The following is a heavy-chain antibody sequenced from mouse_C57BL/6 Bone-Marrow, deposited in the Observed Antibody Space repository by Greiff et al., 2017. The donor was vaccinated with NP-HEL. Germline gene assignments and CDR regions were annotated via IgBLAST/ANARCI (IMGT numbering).Heavy chain of an antibody. J-gene: IGHJ2*01. CDR2: IHPNSGST. CDR3: ARRGDLYYGSYYFDY. Sequence: VQLQQPGAELVKPGASVKLSCKASGYTFTSYWMHWVKQRPGQGLEWIGMIHPNSGSTNYNEKFKSKATLTVDKSSSTAYMQLSSLTSEDYAVYYCARRGDLYYGSYYFDYWGQGTTLTVSS. CDR1: GYTFTSYW. V-gene: IGHV1-64*01. D-gene: IGHD2-2*01.